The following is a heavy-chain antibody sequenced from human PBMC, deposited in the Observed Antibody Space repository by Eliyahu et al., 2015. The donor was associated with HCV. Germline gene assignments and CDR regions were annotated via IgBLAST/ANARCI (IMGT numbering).Heavy chain of an antibody. CDR3: ARGMSYYGSNNWXEY. CDR1: GGSLSNYY. V-gene: IGHV4-4*07. D-gene: IGHD3-10*01. CDR2: VHATGHT. J-gene: IGHJ4*02. Sequence: QVHLQESGAGLVKPSETLSLTCTLSGGSLSNYYXSWIRQPAGKXLEWIGRVHATGHTNYNPSLKSRLTMSVDTSKNHFSLKLSSLTAADTAMYFCARGMSYYGSNNWXEYWGQGMLVXXXX.